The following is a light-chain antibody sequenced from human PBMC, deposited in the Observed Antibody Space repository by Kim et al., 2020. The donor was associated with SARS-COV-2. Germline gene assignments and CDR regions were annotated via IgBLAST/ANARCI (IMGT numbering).Light chain of an antibody. CDR2: EDD. CDR3: QSYNRDNVL. J-gene: IGLJ2*01. V-gene: IGLV6-57*03. Sequence: GKTVTISYTRSSGRLDDKYGQWYQQRPGGVPTAVIYEDDQRPSGVSDRFSGSIDNSSNSASLTISGLRTEDEADYYCQSYNRDNVLFGGGTQLTVL. CDR1: SGRLDDKY.